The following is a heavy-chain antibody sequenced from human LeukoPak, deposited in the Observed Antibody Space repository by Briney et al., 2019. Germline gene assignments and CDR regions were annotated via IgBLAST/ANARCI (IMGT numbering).Heavy chain of an antibody. CDR1: GGTFSSYA. D-gene: IGHD1-7*01. J-gene: IGHJ3*02. V-gene: IGHV1-69*06. CDR2: IIPIFGTA. Sequence: ASVKVSCKASGGTFSSYAISWVRQAPGQGLEWMGGIIPIFGTANYAQKFQGRVTITADKSTSTAYMELSSLRSEDTAVYYCARDFRPEGYWNSYLRDAFDIWGQGTMVTVSS. CDR3: ARDFRPEGYWNSYLRDAFDI.